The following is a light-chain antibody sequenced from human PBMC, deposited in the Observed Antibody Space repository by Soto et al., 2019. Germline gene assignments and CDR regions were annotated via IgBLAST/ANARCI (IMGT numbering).Light chain of an antibody. Sequence: DIQMTQSPSSLSASVRDRITITCRASQSISNHLNWYQQKPGKGPNLLIYGASSLQRGVPSRFGGSGSGRDFVLTISSLQPEDSATYYCQHSYGTPWTFGQGTKVEIK. CDR2: GAS. CDR1: QSISNH. V-gene: IGKV1-39*01. J-gene: IGKJ1*01. CDR3: QHSYGTPWT.